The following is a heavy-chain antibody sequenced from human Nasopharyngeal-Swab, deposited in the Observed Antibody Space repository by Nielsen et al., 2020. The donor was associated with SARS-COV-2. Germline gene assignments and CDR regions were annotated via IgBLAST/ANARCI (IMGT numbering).Heavy chain of an antibody. D-gene: IGHD1-26*01. CDR1: GGSFSGYY. Sequence: SDTLSLTFAVYGGSFSGYYWSWIRQPPGKGLEWIGEINHSGSTNYNPSLKSRVTISVDTSKNQFSLKLSSVTAADTAVYYCARGRVGAKDYWGQGTLVTVSS. J-gene: IGHJ4*02. V-gene: IGHV4-34*01. CDR2: INHSGST. CDR3: ARGRVGAKDY.